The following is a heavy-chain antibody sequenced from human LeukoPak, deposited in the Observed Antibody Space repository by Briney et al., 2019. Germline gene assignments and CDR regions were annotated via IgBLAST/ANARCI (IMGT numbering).Heavy chain of an antibody. CDR1: GGSISNSNW. Sequence: PSGTLSLTCAVSGGSISNSNWWTGVRQPPGEGLEWVGEIHHSGGSNYNPSLKSRVTISVDTSKNQFSLKLSSVTAADTALYYCARVYCSSDSCHYFDYWGQGTLVTVSS. J-gene: IGHJ4*02. D-gene: IGHD2-2*01. V-gene: IGHV4-4*02. CDR2: IHHSGGS. CDR3: ARVYCSSDSCHYFDY.